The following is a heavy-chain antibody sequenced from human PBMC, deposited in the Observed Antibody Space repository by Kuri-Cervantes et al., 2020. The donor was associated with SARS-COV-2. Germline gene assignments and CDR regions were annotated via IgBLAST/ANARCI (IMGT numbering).Heavy chain of an antibody. CDR1: GFTVSSNY. V-gene: IGHV3-53*01. J-gene: IGHJ4*02. D-gene: IGHD2-2*03. CDR3: ARGPESGYCSSTSCYLDY. Sequence: GGSLRLSCAASGFTVSSNYMSWVRQAPGKGLEWVSVIYSGGSTYYADSVKGRFTISRDNAKNSLCLQMNSLRAEDTAVYYCARGPESGYCSSTSCYLDYWGQGTLVTVSS. CDR2: IYSGGST.